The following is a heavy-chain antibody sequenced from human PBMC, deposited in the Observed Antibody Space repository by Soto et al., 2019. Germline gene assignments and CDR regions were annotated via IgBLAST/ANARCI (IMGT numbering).Heavy chain of an antibody. V-gene: IGHV4-38-2*01. CDR1: GHSISSGFY. D-gene: IGHD2-21*02. CDR3: ARQRTSVVTQAYFDV. Sequence: SETLSLTCGVSGHSISSGFYWGWIRQSPGRGLEWIGSIYYSGSTYNNPSLRSRVSMSIDTSKDQFSLKLKSVTAADTALYFCARQRTSVVTQAYFDVWGPGSLVTVSS. J-gene: IGHJ4*02. CDR2: IYYSGST.